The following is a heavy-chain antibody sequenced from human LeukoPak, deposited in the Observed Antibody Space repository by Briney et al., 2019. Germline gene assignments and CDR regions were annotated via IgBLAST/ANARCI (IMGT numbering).Heavy chain of an antibody. CDR3: AGEPIVTAGIVGYY. Sequence: QAGGSLRLSCAASGFIFTDYWMYWVRQAPGKGLAWVANIKEDGSEKNYVDSVKGRFTISRDNAKNSLYLQMNSLRAEDTAVYYCAGEPIVTAGIVGYYWGQGTLATVSS. V-gene: IGHV3-7*01. D-gene: IGHD2-2*01. J-gene: IGHJ4*02. CDR2: IKEDGSEK. CDR1: GFIFTDYW.